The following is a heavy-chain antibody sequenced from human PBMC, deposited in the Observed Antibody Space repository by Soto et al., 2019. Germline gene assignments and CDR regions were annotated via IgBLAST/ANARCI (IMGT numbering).Heavy chain of an antibody. J-gene: IGHJ5*02. CDR3: ARGGPLSDIVVVPAAIGGHWFDP. V-gene: IGHV4-34*01. CDR1: GGSFIGYC. D-gene: IGHD2-2*02. CDR2: INHSGST. Sequence: SEPLSLTCAVDGGSFIGYCWSWIRQPPGKGLEWIGEINHSGSTNYNPSLKSRVTISVDTSKSQFSLKLSSVTAADTAVYYCARGGPLSDIVVVPAAIGGHWFDPWGQGTLVTVSS.